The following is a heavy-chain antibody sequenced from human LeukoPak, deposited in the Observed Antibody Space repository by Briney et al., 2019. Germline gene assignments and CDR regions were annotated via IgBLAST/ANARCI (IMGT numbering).Heavy chain of an antibody. CDR1: GGSISSYY. CDR3: ARGCRKLPSSSWYGDFDY. J-gene: IGHJ4*02. V-gene: IGHV4-59*01. CDR2: VYYSGST. Sequence: SETLSLTCTVSGGSISSYYWNWVRQPPGKGLECIGYVYYSGSTKYNPSLKSRVTISVDTSKNQFSLRLSSVAAADTGVYYCARGCRKLPSSSWYGDFDYWGQGTLVTVSS. D-gene: IGHD6-13*01.